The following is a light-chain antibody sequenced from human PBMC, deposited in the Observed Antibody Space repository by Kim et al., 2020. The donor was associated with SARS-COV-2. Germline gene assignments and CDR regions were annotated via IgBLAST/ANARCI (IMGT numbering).Light chain of an antibody. Sequence: IQLAQSPSSLSASVGDRVTITCRASQGITNDLGWYQQKAGKAPKLLIYAASNLQSGVPSRFSGSGSGTHFTLTIDSLHPEDFATYYCLQNYNYPPTFGQGTKLEI. CDR2: AAS. J-gene: IGKJ2*01. CDR3: LQNYNYPPT. V-gene: IGKV1-6*01. CDR1: QGITND.